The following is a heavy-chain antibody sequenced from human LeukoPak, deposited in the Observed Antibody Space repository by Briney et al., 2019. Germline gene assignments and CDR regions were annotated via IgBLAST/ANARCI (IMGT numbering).Heavy chain of an antibody. V-gene: IGHV4-4*07. D-gene: IGHD1-26*01. J-gene: IGHJ4*02. CDR3: ARDINSGSYYAHLDY. Sequence: SETLSLTCTVSGDSISNYYWSWIRQPAGKGLEWIGHICTSGSTNYNPSLKSRVTMSVDTSNNEFSLKLNSVTAADTAVYYCARDINSGSYYAHLDYWGQGTLVTVSS. CDR1: GDSISNYY. CDR2: ICTSGST.